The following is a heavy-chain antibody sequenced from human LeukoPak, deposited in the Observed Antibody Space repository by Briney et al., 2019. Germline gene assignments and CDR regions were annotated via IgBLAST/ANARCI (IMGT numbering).Heavy chain of an antibody. CDR3: XXXXXXXXXYDSSGIY. J-gene: IGHJ4*02. CDR2: ISGSGGST. Sequence: PGGSLRLSCAASGFTFSSYAMSWVRQAPGKGLEWVSAISGSGGSTYYADSVKGRFTISRDNSKNTLYLQMNSLRAEDTAVYYXXXXXXXXXXYDSSGIYWGQGTLVTVSS. D-gene: IGHD3-22*01. CDR1: GFTFSSYA. V-gene: IGHV3-23*01.